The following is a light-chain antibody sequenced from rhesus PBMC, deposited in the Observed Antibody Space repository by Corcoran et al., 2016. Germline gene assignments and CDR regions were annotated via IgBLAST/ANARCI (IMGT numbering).Light chain of an antibody. CDR2: KAA. CDR3: LQYSSSPWT. V-gene: IGKV1-22*01. Sequence: DIQMTQSPSSLSASVGDTVTITCRASPSISSWLDWYQQKPGKAPKLLIYKAATLQRGVPSRFSGSGTGTDFTLTIRSLQPEDFATYYCLQYSSSPWTFGQGTKVEIK. CDR1: PSISSW. J-gene: IGKJ1*01.